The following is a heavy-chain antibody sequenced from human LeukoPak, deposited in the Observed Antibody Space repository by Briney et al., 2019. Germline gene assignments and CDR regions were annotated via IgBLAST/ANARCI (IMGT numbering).Heavy chain of an antibody. CDR1: GYTFTNYG. CDR3: ARDYYDSSGRLDY. CDR2: VSAHNANT. Sequence: ASVKVSCKASGYTFTNYGITWVRQAPGQGLEWMGWVSAHNANTTYALKFQGRVTMTTDASTSTAYMELRSLGSDDTAVYFCARDYYDSSGRLDYWGQGTLVIVSS. V-gene: IGHV1-18*01. J-gene: IGHJ4*02. D-gene: IGHD3-22*01.